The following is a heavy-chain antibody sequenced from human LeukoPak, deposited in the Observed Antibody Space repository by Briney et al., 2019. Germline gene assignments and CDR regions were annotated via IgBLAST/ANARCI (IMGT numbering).Heavy chain of an antibody. J-gene: IGHJ4*02. CDR3: ARVSSVCGGDCYPYFDY. Sequence: ASVKVSCKASGGTFSSYAISWVRQAPGQGLEWMGGIIPIFGTANYAQKFQGRVTITADESTSTAYMELSSLRSEDTAVYYCARVSSVCGGDCYPYFDYWGQGTLVTVSP. CDR1: GGTFSSYA. CDR2: IIPIFGTA. D-gene: IGHD2-21*02. V-gene: IGHV1-69*13.